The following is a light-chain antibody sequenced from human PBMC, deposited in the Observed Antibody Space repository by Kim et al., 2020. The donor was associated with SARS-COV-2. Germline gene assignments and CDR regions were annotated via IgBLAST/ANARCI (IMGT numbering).Light chain of an antibody. J-gene: IGLJ3*02. CDR3: AAWDDSLNGYWV. V-gene: IGLV1-44*01. CDR1: SSNIGSNP. CDR2: SNV. Sequence: QSVLTQPPSASGTPGQRVTISCSGSSSNIGSNPVNWYQQIPGSAPKLLIYSNVERPSGVPDRFSGSKSGTSASLAISGLQSEDEADYHCAAWDDSLNGYWVFGGGTKVTVL.